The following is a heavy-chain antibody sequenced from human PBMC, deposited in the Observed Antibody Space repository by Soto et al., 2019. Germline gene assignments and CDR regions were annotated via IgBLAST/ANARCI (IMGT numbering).Heavy chain of an antibody. D-gene: IGHD3-22*01. CDR3: ARGIITTRYYWYYGRHV. J-gene: IGHJ6*02. V-gene: IGHV1-46*01. CDR2: INPSGGIT. Sequence: ASVKVSCKASGYTLTSYYLHWARQAPGQGPEWMGIINPSGGITNDAQKFQDRVTMTSDTSTSTVYMELSSLRAEDTAVYYCARGIITTRYYWYYGRHVSGQGPTVTVSS. CDR1: GYTLTSYY.